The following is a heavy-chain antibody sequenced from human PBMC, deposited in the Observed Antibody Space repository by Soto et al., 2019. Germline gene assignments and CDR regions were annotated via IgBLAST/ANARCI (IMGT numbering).Heavy chain of an antibody. CDR1: GFTFSSYC. D-gene: IGHD4-4*01. V-gene: IGHV3-7*03. Sequence: XESLRLSCGASGFTFSSYCMSWVRQAPGKGLEWVANIKQDGTEIYYVDSVKGRFTISRDNAKNSLYLQMNSLRAEDTAVYYCARDNTITTVDYYGMDVWGQGTTVTVSS. CDR3: ARDNTITTVDYYGMDV. J-gene: IGHJ6*02. CDR2: IKQDGTEI.